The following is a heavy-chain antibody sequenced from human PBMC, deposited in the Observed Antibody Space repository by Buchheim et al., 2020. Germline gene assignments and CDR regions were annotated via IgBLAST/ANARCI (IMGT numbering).Heavy chain of an antibody. J-gene: IGHJ6*02. D-gene: IGHD2-15*01. CDR3: ARARVAWAAWYGMDV. Sequence: VQVVESGGGLVQPGGSLRLSCAASGFTFSTYWMSWVRQAPGKGLEWIGEIYHSGSTNYNPSLKSRVTISVDKSKNQFSLKLSSVTAADTAVYYCARARVAWAAWYGMDVWGQGTT. CDR2: IYHSGST. CDR1: GFTFSTYW. V-gene: IGHV4-4*02.